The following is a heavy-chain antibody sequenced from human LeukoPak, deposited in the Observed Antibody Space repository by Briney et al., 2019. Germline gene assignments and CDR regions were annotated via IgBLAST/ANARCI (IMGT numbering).Heavy chain of an antibody. J-gene: IGHJ4*02. CDR1: GCTFSNYA. Sequence: GGSLRLSCAASGCTFSNYAMTWVRQAPGKGLEWVSTVSVSGDSTYYADSVKGRFTISRDNSKSTLFLQMNSLRAEDTAVYYCSKDQAPYYFDSSGAFDSWGQGTLVTVSS. CDR3: SKDQAPYYFDSSGAFDS. V-gene: IGHV3-23*01. CDR2: VSVSGDST. D-gene: IGHD3-22*01.